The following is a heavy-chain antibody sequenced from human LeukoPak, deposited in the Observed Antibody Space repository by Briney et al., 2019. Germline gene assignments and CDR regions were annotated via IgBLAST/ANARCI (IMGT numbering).Heavy chain of an antibody. CDR3: ARMTTGHDY. V-gene: IGHV4-34*01. Sequence: SETLSLTCAVSGTSFSSYYWSWIRQSPETGLEWIGEINHSGYTNNNPSLKSRVTMSVDTSNNRFSLRLSSVTAADTGVYFCARMTTGHDYWGQGILVTVSS. D-gene: IGHD4-17*01. CDR2: INHSGYT. J-gene: IGHJ4*02. CDR1: GTSFSSYY.